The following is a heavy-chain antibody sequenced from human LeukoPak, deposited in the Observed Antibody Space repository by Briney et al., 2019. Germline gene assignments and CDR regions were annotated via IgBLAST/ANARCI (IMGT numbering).Heavy chain of an antibody. V-gene: IGHV4-59*01. Sequence: SETLSLTCTVSGGSISSYYWSWIRQPPGKGLEWIGYNYYSGSTNYNPSLKSRVTISVDTSKNQFSLKLSSVTAADTAVYYCAREGFLEWLTGFDPWGQGTLVTVSS. D-gene: IGHD3-3*01. CDR2: NYYSGST. CDR3: AREGFLEWLTGFDP. CDR1: GGSISSYY. J-gene: IGHJ5*02.